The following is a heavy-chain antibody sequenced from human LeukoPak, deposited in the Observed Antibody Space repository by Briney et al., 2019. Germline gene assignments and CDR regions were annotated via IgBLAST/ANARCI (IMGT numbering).Heavy chain of an antibody. D-gene: IGHD4-17*01. CDR1: RYSFTSYW. J-gene: IGHJ6*02. V-gene: IGHV5-51*01. Sequence: GESLKISSKVSRYSFTSYWIGWVRQMPRKGREWLGIINSGDSGTRYSTSFHGQVTISADKSISTAYLQWSSLKASDTAMYYCARGGFGGDYTLKKDYYYGMDVWGQGTTVTVSS. CDR3: ARGGFGGDYTLKKDYYYGMDV. CDR2: INSGDSGT.